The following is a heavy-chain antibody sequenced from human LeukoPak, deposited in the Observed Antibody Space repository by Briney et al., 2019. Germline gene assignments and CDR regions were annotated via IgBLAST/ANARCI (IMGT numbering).Heavy chain of an antibody. J-gene: IGHJ3*02. CDR1: EFLFSDYC. CDR2: IKSDGTSP. CDR3: AKDTGRWLQSMDAFDI. D-gene: IGHD5-24*01. V-gene: IGHV3-74*01. Sequence: GGSLRLSCAASEFLFSDYCMYWVRQAPGKGLVWVSRIKSDGTSPIYADSVKGRFTISRDNAKNSLYLQMNSLRAEDTALYYCAKDTGRWLQSMDAFDIWGQGTMVTVSS.